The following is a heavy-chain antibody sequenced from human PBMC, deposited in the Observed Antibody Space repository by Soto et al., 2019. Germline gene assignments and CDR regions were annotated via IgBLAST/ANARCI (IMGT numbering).Heavy chain of an antibody. CDR3: VRGIPSQYSSNWLYWYFDL. CDR2: IWNDGTKK. Sequence: VQLVESGGGVVQPGRSLRLSCAASGFVYSTYAMHWVRLSPGKGLEWVALIWNDGTKKYYMDSVKGRFIISRDNSQNTLKLQMDSLRPEDTAVYFCVRGIPSQYSSNWLYWYFDLWGRGTQVSVSS. D-gene: IGHD6-13*01. V-gene: IGHV3-33*01. CDR1: GFVYSTYA. J-gene: IGHJ2*01.